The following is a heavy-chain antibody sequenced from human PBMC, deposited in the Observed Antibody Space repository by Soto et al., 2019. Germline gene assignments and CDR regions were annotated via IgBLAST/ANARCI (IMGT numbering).Heavy chain of an antibody. Sequence: QVQLVQSGAEVKKPGSSVKVSCKASGDTFSSFAISWVRQAPGQGLEWMGGIIPIFRTPDYAQKFQGRITIPANNSTSTAYMELSSLRSEDTAVYYCARDKDRQQLGGNYYYALDVWGQGTTVTVSS. CDR3: ARDKDRQQLGGNYYYALDV. V-gene: IGHV1-69*14. CDR2: IIPIFRTP. J-gene: IGHJ6*02. D-gene: IGHD3-3*02. CDR1: GDTFSSFA.